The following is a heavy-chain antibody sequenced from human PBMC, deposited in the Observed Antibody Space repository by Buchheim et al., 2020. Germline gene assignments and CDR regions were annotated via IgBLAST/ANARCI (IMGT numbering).Heavy chain of an antibody. CDR2: IYHTGST. V-gene: IGHV4-4*02. Sequence: QVQLQESGPGLVKPSGTLSLTCAVSGGSITSSHWWTWVRQPPGKGLEWIGEIYHTGSTNYRPSVASRVTILVDRSKNQFFLTLRSVTAADTGFYYCARDPSSSATFDSWGQGTL. CDR3: ARDPSSSATFDS. J-gene: IGHJ5*01. CDR1: GGSITSSHW. D-gene: IGHD2-2*01.